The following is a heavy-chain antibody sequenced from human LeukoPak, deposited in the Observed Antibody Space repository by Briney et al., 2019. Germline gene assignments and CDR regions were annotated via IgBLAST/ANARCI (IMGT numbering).Heavy chain of an antibody. V-gene: IGHV3-64D*06. Sequence: GGSLRLSCSASGFTFSSYAMHWVRQAPGKGLEYVSAISSNGGSTYCADSVKGRFTISRDNSKNTLYLQMSSLRAEDTAVYYCVKLVGAPIDYWGQGTLVTVSS. CDR1: GFTFSSYA. CDR2: ISSNGGST. CDR3: VKLVGAPIDY. D-gene: IGHD2-15*01. J-gene: IGHJ4*02.